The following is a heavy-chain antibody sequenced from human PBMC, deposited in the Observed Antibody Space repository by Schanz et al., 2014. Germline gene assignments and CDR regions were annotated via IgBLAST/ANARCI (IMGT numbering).Heavy chain of an antibody. V-gene: IGHV3-11*06. CDR1: GFAVDNYY. Sequence: VQLVASGGGLVQPGGSLRLSCAASGFAVDNYYMSCVRQAPGKGLEWLSYISDSGTYTNYADSVKGRFTISRDNSKNTVYLQMNSLRPGDTAVYYCARESSNDIVLVPGAVFDHWGQGILVTVSS. CDR2: ISDSGTYT. CDR3: ARESSNDIVLVPGAVFDH. D-gene: IGHD2-2*01. J-gene: IGHJ4*02.